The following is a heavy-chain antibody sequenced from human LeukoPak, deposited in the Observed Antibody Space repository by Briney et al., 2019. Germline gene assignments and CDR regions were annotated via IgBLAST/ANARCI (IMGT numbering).Heavy chain of an antibody. J-gene: IGHJ4*02. CDR2: IIPIFGIA. D-gene: IGHD4-17*01. CDR1: GGTFSSYA. CDR3: ARGDYGDYSVRY. Sequence: ASVKVSCKASGGTFSSYAIRWVRQAPGQGPEWMGRIIPIFGIANYAQKFQGRVTITADKSTSTAYMELSSLRSEDTAVYYCARGDYGDYSVRYWGQGTLVSVSS. V-gene: IGHV1-69*04.